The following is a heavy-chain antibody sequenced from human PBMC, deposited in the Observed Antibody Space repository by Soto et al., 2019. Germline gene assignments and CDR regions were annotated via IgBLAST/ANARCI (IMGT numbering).Heavy chain of an antibody. Sequence: ASVKVSCKASGYTFTSYAMHWVRQAPGQRLEWMGWINAGNGNTKYSQKFQGRVTITRDESTSTAYMELSSLRSEDTAVYYCARESRYCSGGSCYFLPGIDYWGQGTLVTVSS. V-gene: IGHV1-3*01. CDR2: INAGNGNT. CDR1: GYTFTSYA. J-gene: IGHJ4*02. D-gene: IGHD2-15*01. CDR3: ARESRYCSGGSCYFLPGIDY.